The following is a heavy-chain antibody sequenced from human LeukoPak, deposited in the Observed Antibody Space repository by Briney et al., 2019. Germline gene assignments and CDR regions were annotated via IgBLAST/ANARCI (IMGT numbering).Heavy chain of an antibody. CDR3: AKGNIEMATTKFDY. Sequence: SETLSLICAVSGGSISGSNWWSWVRQAPGKGLEWIGEINHSGSTNYNPSLKRRVTISVDTSKNQFSLKLSSVTAADTAVYYCAKGNIEMATTKFDYWGQGTLVTVS. J-gene: IGHJ4*02. CDR1: GGSISGSNW. V-gene: IGHV4-4*02. D-gene: IGHD5-24*01. CDR2: INHSGST.